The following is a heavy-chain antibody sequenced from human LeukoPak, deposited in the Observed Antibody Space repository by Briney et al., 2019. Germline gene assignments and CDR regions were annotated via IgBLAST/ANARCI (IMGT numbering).Heavy chain of an antibody. CDR2: IYYSGST. D-gene: IGHD3-16*01. V-gene: IGHV4-59*08. J-gene: IGHJ6*03. Sequence: SGTLSLTCTVSGGSISSYYWSWIRQPPGKGLEWIGYIYYSGSTNYNPSLKSRVTISVDTSKNQFSLKLSSVTAADTAVYYCARVGYGYYMDVWGKGTTVTVSS. CDR1: GGSISSYY. CDR3: ARVGYGYYMDV.